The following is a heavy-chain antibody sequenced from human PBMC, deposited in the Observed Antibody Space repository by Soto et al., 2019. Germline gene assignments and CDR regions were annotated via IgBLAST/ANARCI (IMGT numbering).Heavy chain of an antibody. Sequence: QGQLVQSGGEVKKPGASVKVSCKASGYTFTRYGISWVRQAPGQGLEWMGWISGYNGDTKYAPKIQGRVTMTVDTSTTTAYMELRTLTSYHRAVYYCAKIGQPPYYYYGMDVWGQGTTVTVSS. J-gene: IGHJ6*02. D-gene: IGHD3-16*01. CDR1: GYTFTRYG. V-gene: IGHV1-18*01. CDR2: ISGYNGDT. CDR3: AKIGQPPYYYYGMDV.